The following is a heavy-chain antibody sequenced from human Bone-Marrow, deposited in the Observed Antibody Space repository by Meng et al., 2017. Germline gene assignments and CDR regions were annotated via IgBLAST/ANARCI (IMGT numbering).Heavy chain of an antibody. Sequence: GESLKISCAASGFTFSNYEMNWVRQAPGKGLEWISYISSSGSAIYYTDSVKGRFTVSRDNARNSLYLLMDSLKAEDTAVYYCAHLQLSSKFLITFGEDIRDYWGQGTLVTVSS. J-gene: IGHJ4*02. V-gene: IGHV3-48*03. CDR3: AHLQLSSKFLITFGEDIRDY. D-gene: IGHD3-16*02. CDR2: ISSSGSAI. CDR1: GFTFSNYE.